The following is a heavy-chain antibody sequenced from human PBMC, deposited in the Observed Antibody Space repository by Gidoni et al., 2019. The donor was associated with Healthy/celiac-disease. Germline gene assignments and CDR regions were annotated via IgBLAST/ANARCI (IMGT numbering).Heavy chain of an antibody. CDR2: ISYDRSNK. J-gene: IGHJ4*02. V-gene: IGHV3-30*18. Sequence: QLQLVDSRGGVVEPGRSLRLSCAASGFTSSSYGMHWVRQAPGKGLEWVAVISYDRSNKYYADSVKGRFTISRDNSKNTLYLQMNSLRDEDTAVYYCAKDWERDSGYDSGLDYWGQGTLVTVSS. CDR3: AKDWERDSGYDSGLDY. CDR1: GFTSSSYG. D-gene: IGHD5-12*01.